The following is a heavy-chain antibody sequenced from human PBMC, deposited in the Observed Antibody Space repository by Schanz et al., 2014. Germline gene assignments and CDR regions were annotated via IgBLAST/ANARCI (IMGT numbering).Heavy chain of an antibody. V-gene: IGHV3-11*06. D-gene: IGHD2-21*01. J-gene: IGHJ4*02. CDR1: GFIFSDYY. CDR3: ARIADEGIFFDF. Sequence: VQVVESGGGLVQPGGSLRLSCAASGFIFSDYYMSWIRQAPGKGLEWVSYISPNNAYTNYADSLKGRFAISRDNAKNSLYLQMNSLRDDDTALYYCARIADEGIFFDFWGQGSLVTVSS. CDR2: ISPNNAYT.